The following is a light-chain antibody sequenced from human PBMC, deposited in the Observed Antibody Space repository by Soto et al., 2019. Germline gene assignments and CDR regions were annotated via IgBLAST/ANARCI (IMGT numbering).Light chain of an antibody. CDR2: KAP. CDR3: QQYESFPRT. J-gene: IGKJ1*01. Sequence: DIQMTQSPSTLSASVGDRVTITCRASQSIENWLAWYQQKPGKAPKLFTLKAPTLEIGVPSRFSGSGSGTEFTLSISSLQPDDFATYFCQQYESFPRTFGQGTKVEIK. CDR1: QSIENW. V-gene: IGKV1-5*03.